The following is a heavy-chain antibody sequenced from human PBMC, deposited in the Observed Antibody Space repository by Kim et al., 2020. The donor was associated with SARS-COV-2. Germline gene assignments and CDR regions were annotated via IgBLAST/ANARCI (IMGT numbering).Heavy chain of an antibody. V-gene: IGHV3-30*18. D-gene: IGHD4-4*01. CDR1: GFTFSSYG. J-gene: IGHJ4*02. CDR2: ISYDGSNK. CDR3: AKDSLPYSNYGGSLDY. Sequence: GGSLRLSCAVSGFTFSSYGMHWVRQTPGRGLEWVAVISYDGSNKYYADSVKGRFTISRDNSKNTLYLQMNSLRAEDTAVYYCAKDSLPYSNYGGSLDYWGQGTLVTVSS.